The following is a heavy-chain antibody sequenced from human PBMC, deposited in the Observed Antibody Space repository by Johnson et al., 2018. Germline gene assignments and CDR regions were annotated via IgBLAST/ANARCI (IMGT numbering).Heavy chain of an antibody. J-gene: IGHJ6*02. V-gene: IGHV3-11*01. CDR2: IGGSDGTI. Sequence: QVQLVQSGGGLVKPGGSLRLSCAASGFTFSDYYMSWVRQAPGKGLEWVSYIGGSDGTIYYADSVKGRFTISRDNAKNSLYLQRNSLGAEDTAIYYWARLGYNYAMDVWGQGTSVTVSS. CDR1: GFTFSDYY. CDR3: ARLGYNYAMDV.